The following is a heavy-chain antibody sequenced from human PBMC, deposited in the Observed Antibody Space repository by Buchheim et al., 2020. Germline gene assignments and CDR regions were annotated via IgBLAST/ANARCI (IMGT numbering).Heavy chain of an antibody. CDR3: AKGSRGYTNYYFDY. J-gene: IGHJ4*02. V-gene: IGHV3-23*04. Sequence: EVQLVDSGGGLVQPGESLRLSCAASGFSFSGYAMSWVRQAPGKGLEWVSSISGSGATTFNADSVKGRFTISRDNSKNMLYLQMNSLRAEDTAVYFCAKGSRGYTNYYFDYWDQGTL. D-gene: IGHD4-11*01. CDR2: ISGSGATT. CDR1: GFSFSGYA.